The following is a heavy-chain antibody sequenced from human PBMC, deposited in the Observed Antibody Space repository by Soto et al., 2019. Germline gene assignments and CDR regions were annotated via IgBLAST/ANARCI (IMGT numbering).Heavy chain of an antibody. D-gene: IGHD3-16*01. V-gene: IGHV4-34*01. CDR2: INHSGST. Sequence: QVQLQQWGAGLLKPSETLSLTCAVYGESFSAYYWSWIRQPPGKGLEWIGEINHSGSTNYNPSLKSRVTISVDTSKNQFSLKLTSVTVADTAVYYCARWGNNLDPWGQGTLVTVSS. CDR1: GESFSAYY. J-gene: IGHJ5*02. CDR3: ARWGNNLDP.